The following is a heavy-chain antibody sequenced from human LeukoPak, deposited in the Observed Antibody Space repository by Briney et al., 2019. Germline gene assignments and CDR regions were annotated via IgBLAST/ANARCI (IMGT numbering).Heavy chain of an antibody. Sequence: GGSLRLPCAASGFTLRSYDMQWVRQVIGKGLEWVSGIDTAGGTYYPGSVKGRFTISRENAKNSLFLQMNSLRAEDTAVYYCARESMYNRAWDHLDIWGQGTLVTVSS. J-gene: IGHJ3*02. CDR1: GFTLRSYD. D-gene: IGHD6-19*01. CDR2: IDTAGGT. V-gene: IGHV3-13*01. CDR3: ARESMYNRAWDHLDI.